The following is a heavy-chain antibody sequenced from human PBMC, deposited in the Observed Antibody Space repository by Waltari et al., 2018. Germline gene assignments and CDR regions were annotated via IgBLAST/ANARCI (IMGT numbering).Heavy chain of an antibody. V-gene: IGHV4-38-2*01. CDR3: ARRILPAAINGWFDP. D-gene: IGHD2-2*01. J-gene: IGHJ5*02. CDR1: GYSISSGYY. CDR2: IYHSGTT. Sequence: QVQLQESGPGLVKPSETLSLTCAVSGYSISSGYYWGWIRQPPGKGLEWIGSIYHSGTTYYSPPLKSRVTISVDTSKTQFSLKLSSVTAADTAVYYCARRILPAAINGWFDPWGQGTLVTVSS.